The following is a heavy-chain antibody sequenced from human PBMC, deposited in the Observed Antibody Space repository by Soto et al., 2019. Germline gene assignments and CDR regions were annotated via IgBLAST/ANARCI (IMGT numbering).Heavy chain of an antibody. CDR2: IYYSGRT. Sequence: SETLSLTCTVSGGSISSGGNYWSWIRQHPGKGLEWIGNIYYSGRTYYNPSLKSRVTISVDTSKNQFSLKLSSVTAADTAVYYCARGVTMVRGVIHTPYFDYWGQGTLVTVSS. D-gene: IGHD3-10*01. CDR3: ARGVTMVRGVIHTPYFDY. V-gene: IGHV4-31*03. CDR1: GGSISSGGNY. J-gene: IGHJ4*02.